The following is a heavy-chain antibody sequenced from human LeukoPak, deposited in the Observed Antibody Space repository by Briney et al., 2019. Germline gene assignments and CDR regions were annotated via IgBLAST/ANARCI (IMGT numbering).Heavy chain of an antibody. V-gene: IGHV4-34*01. CDR3: AKYCSSTSCYEGHFMDV. CDR1: GGSFSGYY. J-gene: IGHJ6*03. CDR2: INHSGST. Sequence: SETLSLTCAVYGGSFSGYYWSWIRQPPGKGLEWIGEINHSGSTNYNPSLKSRVTISVDTSKNQFSLKLSSVTAADTAVYYCAKYCSSTSCYEGHFMDVWGKGTTVTVSS. D-gene: IGHD2-2*01.